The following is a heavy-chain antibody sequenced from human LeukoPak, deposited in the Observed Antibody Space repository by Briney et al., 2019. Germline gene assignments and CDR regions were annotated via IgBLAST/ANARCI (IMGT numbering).Heavy chain of an antibody. CDR2: ISYDGRNI. CDR1: GFTFSSYG. J-gene: IGHJ6*04. D-gene: IGHD2-15*01. Sequence: GGSLRLSCAASGFTFSSYGMHWVRQAPGKGLEWVTVISYDGRNIYYAVSVKGRFTISRDNSKNTLYLQMNSLRAEDTAVYYCAKAFGYCSGGSCYYYYYGMDVWGKGTTVTVSS. V-gene: IGHV3-30*18. CDR3: AKAFGYCSGGSCYYYYYGMDV.